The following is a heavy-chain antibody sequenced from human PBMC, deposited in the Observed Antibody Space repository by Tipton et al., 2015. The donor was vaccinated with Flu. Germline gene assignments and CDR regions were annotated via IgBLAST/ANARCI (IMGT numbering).Heavy chain of an antibody. V-gene: IGHV3-74*01. D-gene: IGHD4-11*01. CDR1: GFTFRGYW. Sequence: SLRLSCAASGFTFRGYWMHWFHQAPGKGLVWVPRINSDGSSTSYADSVKGRFTISRDNAKDTLYLQMNSLRAEDTAVYYCARDYTNYYYGMDVWGQGP. CDR3: ARDYTNYYYGMDV. CDR2: INSDGSST. J-gene: IGHJ6*02.